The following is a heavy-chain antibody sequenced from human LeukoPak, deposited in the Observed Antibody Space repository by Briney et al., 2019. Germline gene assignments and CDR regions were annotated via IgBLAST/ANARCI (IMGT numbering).Heavy chain of an antibody. Sequence: GESLKISCKGSGYSFTSYWIGWVRQMPGKGLEWMGIIYPGDSDTRYSPSFQGQVTISADKSISTAYLQWSSPKASDTAMYYCARAWGPYCGGDCYSGYFDYWGQGTLVTVSS. CDR3: ARAWGPYCGGDCYSGYFDY. D-gene: IGHD2-21*02. V-gene: IGHV5-51*01. CDR1: GYSFTSYW. J-gene: IGHJ4*02. CDR2: IYPGDSDT.